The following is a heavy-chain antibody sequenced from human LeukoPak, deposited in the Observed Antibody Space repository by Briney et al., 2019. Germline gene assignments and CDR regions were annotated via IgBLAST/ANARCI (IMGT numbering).Heavy chain of an antibody. J-gene: IGHJ4*02. D-gene: IGHD2-2*01. CDR1: GFTFSSYS. Sequence: GGSLRLSCAASGFTFSSYSMNWVRQAPGKGLEWVSYISCSSSTIYYADSVKGRFTISRDSAKDSLYLQMNSLRDEDTAVYYCARDYCSSTSCRFDYWGQGTLVTVSS. CDR3: ARDYCSSTSCRFDY. V-gene: IGHV3-48*02. CDR2: ISCSSSTI.